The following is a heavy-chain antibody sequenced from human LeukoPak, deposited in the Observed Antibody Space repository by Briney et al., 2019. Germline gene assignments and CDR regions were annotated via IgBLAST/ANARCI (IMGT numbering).Heavy chain of an antibody. Sequence: ASVKVSCKAPGYTFTGYYMHWVRQAPGQGLEWMGWINPNSGGTNYAQKFQGRVTMTRDTSISTAYMELSRLRSDDTAVYYCARTPHISGWYEHDYWGQGTLVTVSS. CDR2: INPNSGGT. D-gene: IGHD6-19*01. V-gene: IGHV1-2*02. CDR3: ARTPHISGWYEHDY. CDR1: GYTFTGYY. J-gene: IGHJ4*02.